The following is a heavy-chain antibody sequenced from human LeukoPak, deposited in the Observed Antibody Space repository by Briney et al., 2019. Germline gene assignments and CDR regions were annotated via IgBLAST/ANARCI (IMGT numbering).Heavy chain of an antibody. D-gene: IGHD1-26*01. CDR2: ISYDGSNK. CDR3: ARGVGATGP. CDR1: GFIFSSYT. V-gene: IGHV3-30*04. Sequence: GGSLRLSCVASGFIFSSYTMHWVRQAPGKGLEWVAVISYDGSNKYYADSVKGRFTISRDNSKNTLYLQMNGLRAEDTAVYYCARGVGATGPWGQGTLVTVSS. J-gene: IGHJ5*02.